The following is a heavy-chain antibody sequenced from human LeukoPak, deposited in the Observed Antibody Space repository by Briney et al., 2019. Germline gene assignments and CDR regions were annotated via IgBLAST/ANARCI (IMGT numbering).Heavy chain of an antibody. V-gene: IGHV3-21*01. CDR2: ISSSSSYI. Sequence: GGSLRLSCAASGFTFSSYSMNCVRQAPGKGLEWVSSISSSSSYIYYADSVKGRFTISRDNAKNSLYLQMNSLRAEDTAVYYCARDVDTAMVTGYFDYWGQGTLVTVSS. CDR3: ARDVDTAMVTGYFDY. D-gene: IGHD5-18*01. J-gene: IGHJ4*02. CDR1: GFTFSSYS.